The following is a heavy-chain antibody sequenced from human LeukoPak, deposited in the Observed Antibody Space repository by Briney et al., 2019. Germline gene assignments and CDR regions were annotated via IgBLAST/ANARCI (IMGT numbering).Heavy chain of an antibody. CDR2: IYYSGST. Sequence: SETLSLTCTVSGGSISSSSYYWGWIRQPPGKGLEWIGSIYYSGSTYYNPSLKSRVTISVDTSKNQFSLKLSSVTAADTAVYYCARDLLLVANYDLFDPWGQGTLVTVSS. V-gene: IGHV4-39*07. CDR3: ARDLLLVANYDLFDP. CDR1: GGSISSSSYY. J-gene: IGHJ5*02. D-gene: IGHD4/OR15-4a*01.